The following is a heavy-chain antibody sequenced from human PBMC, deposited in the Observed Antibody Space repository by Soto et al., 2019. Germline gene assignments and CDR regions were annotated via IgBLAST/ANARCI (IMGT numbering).Heavy chain of an antibody. D-gene: IGHD7-27*01. V-gene: IGHV4-31*03. CDR2: IYHTGST. CDR1: GDPVSSGSYY. CDR3: AAKLGTTHYFDF. J-gene: IGHJ4*02. Sequence: QVQLQESGPGLVQPSQTLSLTCSLSGDPVSSGSYYWTWVLQHPVKGLEWIGYIYHTGSTYYNPSLQSRLIMSIDTSKNQFSLHLYSVTAADTAVYFCAAKLGTTHYFDFWGQGSLVAVSS.